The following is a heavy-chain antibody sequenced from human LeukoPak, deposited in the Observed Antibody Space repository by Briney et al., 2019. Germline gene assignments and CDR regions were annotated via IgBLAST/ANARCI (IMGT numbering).Heavy chain of an antibody. CDR3: TRVRNSNNWWGAFDI. CDR1: GYTFGTSS. Sequence: ASVNVSCMAFGYTFGTSSISWVRQAPGQRLEWMGWISPNNGNTHYAQGFQGRVTMTTDTSRSTAYMELRSLRSDDTAVYYCTRVRNSNNWWGAFDIWGQGTMVTVSS. J-gene: IGHJ3*02. D-gene: IGHD1-1*01. CDR2: ISPNNGNT. V-gene: IGHV1-18*01.